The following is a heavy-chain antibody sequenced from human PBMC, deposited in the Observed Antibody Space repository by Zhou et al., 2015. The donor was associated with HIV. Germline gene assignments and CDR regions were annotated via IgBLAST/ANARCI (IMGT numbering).Heavy chain of an antibody. D-gene: IGHD7-27*01. Sequence: EVQLLESGGGLVQPGGSLRLSCVVSGFTFSNYAMNWVRQAPGRGLEWVSGISGGGSTTSYADSVKGRFTVSRDNAKNSLYLQMNSLRAEDTAVYYCARQQLTGDLPRYWGQGTLVTVSS. J-gene: IGHJ4*02. CDR2: ISGGGSTT. CDR1: GFTFSNYA. CDR3: ARQQLTGDLPRY. V-gene: IGHV3-23*01.